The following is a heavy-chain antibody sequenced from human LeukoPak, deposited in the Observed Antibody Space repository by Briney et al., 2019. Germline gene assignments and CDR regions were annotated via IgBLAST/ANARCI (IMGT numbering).Heavy chain of an antibody. D-gene: IGHD1-14*01. CDR3: ARRTTLDLTVDY. J-gene: IGHJ4*02. CDR1: GFTVSSNY. Sequence: GGSLRLSCAASGFTVSSNYMSWVRQARGKGLEWVSVIYSGGSTYYADSVKGRFTISRDNSKNTLYLQMNSLRAEDTAVYYCARRTTLDLTVDYWGQGTLVTVSS. V-gene: IGHV3-66*01. CDR2: IYSGGST.